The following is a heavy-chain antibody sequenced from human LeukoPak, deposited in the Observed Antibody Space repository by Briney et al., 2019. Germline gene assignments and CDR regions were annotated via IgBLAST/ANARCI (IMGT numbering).Heavy chain of an antibody. CDR3: ARMTYDTSGDSMY. V-gene: IGHV1-18*01. CDR1: GYTFTRYG. Sequence: VASVKVSCKASGYTFTRYGISWVRQAPGQGLEWMGWISAYNGNTNYAQKLQGRVTMTTDTSTSTVYMELRGLRSDDTAVYYCARMTYDTSGDSMYWGQGTLVTVSS. J-gene: IGHJ4*02. CDR2: ISAYNGNT. D-gene: IGHD3-22*01.